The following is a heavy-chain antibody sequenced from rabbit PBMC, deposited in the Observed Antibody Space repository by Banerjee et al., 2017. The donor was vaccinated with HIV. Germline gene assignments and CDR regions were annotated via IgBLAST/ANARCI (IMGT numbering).Heavy chain of an antibody. D-gene: IGHD2-1*01. V-gene: IGHV1S45*01. CDR1: GFSFSSGYY. Sequence: QEQLEESGGDLVKPGASLTLTCKASGFSFSSGYYMYWVRQAPGKGLEWIGCIATGSSGSTYYASWAKGRFTISKTSSTTVTLQMTSLTAADTATYFCARDSADYWYVFNLWGQGTLVTVS. CDR2: IATGSSGST. CDR3: ARDSADYWYVFNL. J-gene: IGHJ4*01.